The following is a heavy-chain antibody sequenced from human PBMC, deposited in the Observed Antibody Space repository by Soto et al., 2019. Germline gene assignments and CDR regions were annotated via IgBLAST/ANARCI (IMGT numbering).Heavy chain of an antibody. V-gene: IGHV1-8*01. J-gene: IGHJ5*02. CDR3: ARYIYGQGFQA. D-gene: IGHD3-3*02. CDR1: GDIFTNFD. Sequence: QVQLVQPGAEVRKPGASVKVSCKASGDIFTNFDFNWVRQATGQGLEWIGWMRANSGDTGHDQKFQGRVRMTRDTSMSTAYMELSSLRAMDTAVYYCARYIYGQGFQAWGQGTLVFVSS. CDR2: MRANSGDT.